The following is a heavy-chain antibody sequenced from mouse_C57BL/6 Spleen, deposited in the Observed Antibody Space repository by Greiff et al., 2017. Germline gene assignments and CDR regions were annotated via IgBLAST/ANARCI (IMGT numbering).Heavy chain of an antibody. CDR1: GYTFTSYG. J-gene: IGHJ4*01. Sequence: VQLQQSGAELARPGASVKLSCKASGYTFTSYGISWVKQRTGQGLEWIGEIYPRSGNTYYNEKFKGKATLTADKSSSTAYMEIRSLTSEDSAVYFCAGGYDGGYAMDYWGQGTSVTVSS. CDR2: IYPRSGNT. CDR3: AGGYDGGYAMDY. V-gene: IGHV1-81*01. D-gene: IGHD2-2*01.